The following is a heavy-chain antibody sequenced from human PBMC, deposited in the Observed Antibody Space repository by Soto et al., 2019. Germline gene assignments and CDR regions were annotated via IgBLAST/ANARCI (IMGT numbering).Heavy chain of an antibody. D-gene: IGHD3-16*01. CDR2: IYYSGST. V-gene: IGHV4-59*08. CDR1: GGSISSYY. Sequence: SETLSLTCTVSGGSISSYYWSWIRQPPGKGLEWIGYIYYSGSTNYNPSLKSRVTISVDTSKNQFSLKLSSVTAADTAVYYCARRYDYVYQFDPWGQGTLVTVSS. J-gene: IGHJ5*02. CDR3: ARRYDYVYQFDP.